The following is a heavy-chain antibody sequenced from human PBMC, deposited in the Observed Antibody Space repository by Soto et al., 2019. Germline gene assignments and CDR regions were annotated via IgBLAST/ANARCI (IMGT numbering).Heavy chain of an antibody. D-gene: IGHD3-10*02. CDR1: GVRFSTYA. Sequence: LRLSCAASGVRFSTYAMSWVRQAPGKGLDWVSVISDNGDSTYYADSVKGRFTIYRDSSKNTLYLRMNSLRAEDTAVYYCASYVRGPNLNFDNLGQGNLVAVSS. CDR3: ASYVRGPNLNFDN. J-gene: IGHJ4*02. CDR2: ISDNGDST. V-gene: IGHV3-23*01.